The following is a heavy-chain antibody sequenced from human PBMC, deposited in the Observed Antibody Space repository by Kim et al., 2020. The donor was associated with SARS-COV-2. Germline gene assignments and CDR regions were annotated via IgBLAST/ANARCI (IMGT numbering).Heavy chain of an antibody. J-gene: IGHJ6*03. V-gene: IGHV3-49*04. Sequence: GGSLRLSCTASGLTFGDYFMSWVRQAPGNGLEWVGLIRREVYGATTEYAASVKGRFTISSDDSKSIAYLQMESLKSEDTAVYYCSGEKRAYSDFWSGSMDVGGKGPTVTVSS. CDR3: SGEKRAYSDFWSGSMDV. CDR2: IRREVYGATT. D-gene: IGHD3-3*01. CDR1: GLTFGDYF.